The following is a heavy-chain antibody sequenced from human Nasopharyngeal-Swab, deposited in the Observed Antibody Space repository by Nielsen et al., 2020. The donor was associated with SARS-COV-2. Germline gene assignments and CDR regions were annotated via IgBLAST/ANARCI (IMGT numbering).Heavy chain of an antibody. D-gene: IGHD6-13*01. J-gene: IGHJ4*02. CDR3: ARDSSSWYPNAPFDY. CDR1: GGSISSYY. V-gene: IGHV4-4*07. CDR2: IYTSRST. Sequence: SETLSLTCTVSGGSISSYYWSWIRQPAGKGLEWIGRIYTSRSTNYNPSLKSRVTMSVDTSKNQFSLKLSSVTAADTAVYYCARDSSSWYPNAPFDYWGQGTLVTVSS.